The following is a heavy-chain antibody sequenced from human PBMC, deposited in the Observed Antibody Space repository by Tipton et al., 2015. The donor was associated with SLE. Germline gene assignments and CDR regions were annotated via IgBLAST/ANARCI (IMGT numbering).Heavy chain of an antibody. D-gene: IGHD3-3*01. CDR2: IYYSGST. CDR1: GGSISSYY. J-gene: IGHJ4*02. V-gene: IGHV4-59*01. CDR3: ARSPRGGGYYPYYFDY. Sequence: LSLTCTVSGGSISSYYWRWIRQPPGKGLEWIGYIYYSGSTNYNPSLKSRVTISVDTSKNQFSLKLSSVTAADTAVYYCARSPRGGGYYPYYFDYWGQGTLVTVSS.